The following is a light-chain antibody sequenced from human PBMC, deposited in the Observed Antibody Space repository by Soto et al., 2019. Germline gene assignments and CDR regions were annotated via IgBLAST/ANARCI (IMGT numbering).Light chain of an antibody. CDR3: QHYVSSPSRLT. Sequence: EVVLTQSPGTLSLSPGERATLSCRASQSISSSYLAWYQQKPGQAPRLFIYNASSRATGIPDRFSGGGSGTDFTLTISRLEPEDFAVYYCQHYVSSPSRLTFGGRTKVEIK. V-gene: IGKV3-20*01. J-gene: IGKJ4*01. CDR2: NAS. CDR1: QSISSSY.